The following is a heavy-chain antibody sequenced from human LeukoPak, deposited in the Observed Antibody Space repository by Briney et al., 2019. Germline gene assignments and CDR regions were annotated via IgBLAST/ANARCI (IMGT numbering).Heavy chain of an antibody. J-gene: IGHJ4*02. V-gene: IGHV3-48*03. CDR2: TSSSGSTR. CDR1: GFTFSNYE. D-gene: IGHD2-2*01. Sequence: GGSLRLSCAASGFTFSNYEMDWVRQAPGKGLEWVSYTSSSGSTRYYADSVKGRFTISRDNAKNSLYLQMNSLTVEDTAVYYCARETDSTLFDYWGQGTLVTVSS. CDR3: ARETDSTLFDY.